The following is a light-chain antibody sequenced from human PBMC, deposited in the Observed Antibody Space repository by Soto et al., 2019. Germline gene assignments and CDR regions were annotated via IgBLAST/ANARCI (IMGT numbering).Light chain of an antibody. V-gene: IGKV4-1*01. CDR1: QSLLFSSNKKNY. J-gene: IGKJ4*01. CDR3: QQFYSSPLT. CDR2: WAS. Sequence: DIVMTQSPASLAVSLCERATINCKSSQSLLFSSNKKNYLAWYQQRPGQPPKLLIYWASSRESGVPDRFTGSGSGTDFTLSISSLQAEDVAVYYCQQFYSSPLTFGGGTKVDI.